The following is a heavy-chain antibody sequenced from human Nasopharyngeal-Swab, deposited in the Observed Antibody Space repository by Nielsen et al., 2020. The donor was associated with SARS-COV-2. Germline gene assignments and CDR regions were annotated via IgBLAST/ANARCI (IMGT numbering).Heavy chain of an antibody. CDR2: ISSSGSYM. V-gene: IGHV3-21*01. D-gene: IGHD2-2*01. J-gene: IGHJ4*02. CDR3: ASDSRY. Sequence: GGSLRLSCAASGFTFSDYTMNWVRQAPGQGLEWVSSISSSGSYMYYTDSVKGRFTMSRDNAKNSLYLQMNSLRAEDTAVYYGASDSRYWGQGTLVTVSS. CDR1: GFTFSDYT.